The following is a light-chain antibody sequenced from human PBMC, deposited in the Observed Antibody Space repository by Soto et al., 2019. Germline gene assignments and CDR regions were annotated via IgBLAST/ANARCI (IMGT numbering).Light chain of an antibody. CDR1: QSISSSY. CDR3: QQYASSPRT. J-gene: IGKJ1*01. V-gene: IGKV3-20*01. CDR2: AAS. Sequence: ENVLTQSPGTLSLSPGERATLSCRASQSISSSYLAWYQQKPGQAPRLLIYAASSRATGIPDRFSGSGSGTDFTLTISRLEPGDFAVYYCQQYASSPRTFGQGTKVEIK.